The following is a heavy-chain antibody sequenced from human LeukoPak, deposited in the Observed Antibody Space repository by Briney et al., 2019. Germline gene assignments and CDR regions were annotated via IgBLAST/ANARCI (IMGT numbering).Heavy chain of an antibody. V-gene: IGHV3-53*01. J-gene: IGHJ4*02. CDR3: ARAADYGDSPDY. Sequence: AGSLRLSCAASGFTVSSNYTSWVRQAPGKGLEWVSVIYSGGSTYYADSVKGRFTISRDYSKNTLYLQMNSLRAEDTAVYYCARAADYGDSPDYWGQGTLVTVSS. CDR2: IYSGGST. D-gene: IGHD4-17*01. CDR1: GFTVSSNY.